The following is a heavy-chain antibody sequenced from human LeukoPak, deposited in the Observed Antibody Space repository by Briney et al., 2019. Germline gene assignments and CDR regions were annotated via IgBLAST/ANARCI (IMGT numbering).Heavy chain of an antibody. CDR2: IYSGGST. J-gene: IGHJ4*02. CDR1: GFTVRSNY. Sequence: PGGSLRLSCAASGFTVRSNYMSWVRQAPGKGLEWASVIYSGGSTYYADSVKGRFTISRDNSKNTLYLQMNSLRAEDTAVYYCASPIVGATTGGYWGQGTLVTVSS. D-gene: IGHD1-26*01. V-gene: IGHV3-53*01. CDR3: ASPIVGATTGGY.